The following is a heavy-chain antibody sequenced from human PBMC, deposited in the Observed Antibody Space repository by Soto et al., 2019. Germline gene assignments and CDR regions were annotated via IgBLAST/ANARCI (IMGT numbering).Heavy chain of an antibody. CDR3: AKLRSTHSGWYPGYFDY. J-gene: IGHJ4*02. V-gene: IGHV3-23*01. Sequence: GGSLRLSCAASGFTFSSYAMSWVRQAPGKGLEWVSAISGSGGSTYYADSVKGRFTISRDNSKNTLYLQMNSLRAEDTAVYYCAKLRSTHSGWYPGYFDYWGQGTLVTVSS. CDR2: ISGSGGST. CDR1: GFTFSSYA. D-gene: IGHD6-19*01.